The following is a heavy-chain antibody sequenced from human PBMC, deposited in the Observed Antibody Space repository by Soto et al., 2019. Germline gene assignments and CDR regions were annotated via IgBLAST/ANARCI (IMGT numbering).Heavy chain of an antibody. CDR1: GFTLSDYS. CDR2: VSYKGDTT. D-gene: IGHD1-1*01. J-gene: IGHJ3*02. CDR3: ARVSGLGQAAFDI. Sequence: VQLVESGGGVVQPGGSLRLSCAASGFTLSDYSMHWVRQAAGKGLEYVSAVSYKGDTTYYANSVKGRFTISRDNSKNTLYLQMGSLRAEDMAVYYCARVSGLGQAAFDIWGQGTMVTVSS. V-gene: IGHV3-64*01.